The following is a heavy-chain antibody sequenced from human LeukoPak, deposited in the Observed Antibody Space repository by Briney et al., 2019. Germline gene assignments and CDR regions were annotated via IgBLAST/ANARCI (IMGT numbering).Heavy chain of an antibody. Sequence: SKTLSLTCTVSGGSISSSSYYWGWIRQPPGKGLEWIGSIYYSGSTYYNPSLKSRVTISVDTSKNQFSLKLSSVTAADTAVYYCARGLLAFDPWGQGTLVTVSS. V-gene: IGHV4-39*07. CDR1: GGSISSSSYY. CDR2: IYYSGST. J-gene: IGHJ5*02. D-gene: IGHD2-15*01. CDR3: ARGLLAFDP.